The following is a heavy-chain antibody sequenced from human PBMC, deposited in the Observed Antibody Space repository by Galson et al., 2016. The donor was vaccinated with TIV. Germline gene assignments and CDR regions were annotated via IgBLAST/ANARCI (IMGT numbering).Heavy chain of an antibody. J-gene: IGHJ6*03. Sequence: TLSLTCAVYGGSFSGHYWSWIRQSLEKGLEWIGEISDTGRSYYNPSLKSRVTISVDTSKNEFSLKLSSVTAADTAVYYCAKDTYYYDSSNYRKEHPYYYYMDVWGRGTTVSVSS. V-gene: IGHV4-34*09. CDR2: ISDTGRS. D-gene: IGHD3-22*01. CDR3: AKDTYYYDSSNYRKEHPYYYYMDV. CDR1: GGSFSGHY.